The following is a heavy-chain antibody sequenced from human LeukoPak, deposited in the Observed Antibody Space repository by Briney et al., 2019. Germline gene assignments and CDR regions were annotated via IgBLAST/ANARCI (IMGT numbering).Heavy chain of an antibody. D-gene: IGHD4/OR15-4a*01. CDR1: GGSFSSGNYY. Sequence: SETLSLTCTVSGGSFSSGNYYWSWIRQPPGKGLEWIGYIYYSGSTYYNPSLKSRVTISMDTSKNQFSLKLNSVTAADTAVYYCVRETMVTPNWFDPWGQGTLVTVSS. V-gene: IGHV4-30-4*08. J-gene: IGHJ5*02. CDR2: IYYSGST. CDR3: VRETMVTPNWFDP.